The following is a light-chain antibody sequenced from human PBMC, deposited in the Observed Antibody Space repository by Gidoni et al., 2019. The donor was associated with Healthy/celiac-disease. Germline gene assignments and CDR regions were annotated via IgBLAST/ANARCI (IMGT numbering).Light chain of an antibody. V-gene: IGKV1-39*01. CDR3: QQSYSTPPT. Sequence: DIQLTQSPSSLSASVGDRVTITCRARQSISSYVDWYQQKPGKAPKLLIYAASSLQSGVPSRFSGSGSGTDFTLTISSLQPEDFATYYWQQSYSTPPTFGQGTKVEIK. J-gene: IGKJ1*01. CDR2: AAS. CDR1: QSISSY.